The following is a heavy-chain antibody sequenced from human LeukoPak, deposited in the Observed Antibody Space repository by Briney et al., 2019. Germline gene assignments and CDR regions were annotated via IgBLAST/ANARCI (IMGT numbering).Heavy chain of an antibody. CDR2: INPNSGGT. V-gene: IGHV1-2*02. Sequence: GASVKVSCKASGYTFTSYGISWVRQAPGQGLEWMGWINPNSGGTNYAQKFQGRVTMTRDTSISTAYMELSRLRSDDTAVYYCARGEGDWFDPWGQGTLVTVSS. J-gene: IGHJ5*02. D-gene: IGHD3-16*01. CDR1: GYTFTSYG. CDR3: ARGEGDWFDP.